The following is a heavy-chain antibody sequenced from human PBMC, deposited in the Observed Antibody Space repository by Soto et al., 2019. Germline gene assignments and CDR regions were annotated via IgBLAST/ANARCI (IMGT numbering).Heavy chain of an antibody. CDR2: IIPIFGTA. CDR1: GGTFSSYA. J-gene: IGHJ4*02. V-gene: IGHV1-69*01. D-gene: IGHD3-10*01. Sequence: QVQLVQSGAEVKKPGSSVKVSCKASGGTFSSYAISWVRQAPGQGLEWMGGIIPIFGTANYAQKFQGRVTITADEYTSTAYMELSSLRSEDTAVYYCATPRTYYYGSGSYYRHFDYWGQGTLVTVSS. CDR3: ATPRTYYYGSGSYYRHFDY.